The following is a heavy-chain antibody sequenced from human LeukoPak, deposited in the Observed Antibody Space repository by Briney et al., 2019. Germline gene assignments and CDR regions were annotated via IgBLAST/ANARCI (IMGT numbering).Heavy chain of an antibody. J-gene: IGHJ4*02. Sequence: ASVTVSFKASGYTFTSYYMHWVGQAPGQGLEWMGIINPSGGSTSYAQKFQGRVTMTRDTSTSTVYMELSSLRSEDTAVYYCARAGRPNIVVVTAADYWGQGTLVTVSS. D-gene: IGHD2-21*02. CDR1: GYTFTSYY. V-gene: IGHV1-46*01. CDR2: INPSGGST. CDR3: ARAGRPNIVVVTAADY.